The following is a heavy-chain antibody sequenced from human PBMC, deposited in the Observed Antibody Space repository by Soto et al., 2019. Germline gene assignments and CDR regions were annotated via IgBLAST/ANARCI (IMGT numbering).Heavy chain of an antibody. J-gene: IGHJ4*02. CDR1: GFTFSSYE. D-gene: IGHD2-8*01. V-gene: IGHV3-48*03. CDR3: ARDKYATSTEYYFDY. CDR2: ISSSGSTT. Sequence: PGGSLRLSCAASGFTFSSYEMNWVRQAPGKGLEWVSYISSSGSTTYYADSVKGRFTISRDNAXXXXXXXXXXXXXXXXXXXYCARDKYATSTEYYFDYWGQXT.